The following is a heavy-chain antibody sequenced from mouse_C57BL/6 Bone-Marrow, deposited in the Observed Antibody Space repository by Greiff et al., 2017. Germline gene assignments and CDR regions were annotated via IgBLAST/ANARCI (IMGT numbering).Heavy chain of an antibody. D-gene: IGHD3-2*02. V-gene: IGHV14-4*01. CDR3: TKAAQEY. CDR1: GFNIKDDY. J-gene: IGHJ2*01. CDR2: IDPENGDT. Sequence: VQLQQSGAELVRPGASVKLSCTASGFNIKDDYMHWVKQRPEQGLEWIGWIDPENGDTEYASKFQGKATRTADTSSNTAYLQLSSLTSEDTAVYYCTKAAQEYWGQGTTLTVSS.